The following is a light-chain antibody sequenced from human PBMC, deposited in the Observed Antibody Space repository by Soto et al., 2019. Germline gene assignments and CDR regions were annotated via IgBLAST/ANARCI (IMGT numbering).Light chain of an antibody. CDR3: QQRSNWPLT. Sequence: EIVLTQSPATLSLSPGERATLSCRASQIVSSFLAWYQQKPGQAPRLLIYDAFNRATGIPARFSGSGSGTDFTLTISSLEPEDFAVYYCQQRSNWPLTFGGGTKVEIK. J-gene: IGKJ4*01. CDR1: QIVSSF. CDR2: DAF. V-gene: IGKV3-11*01.